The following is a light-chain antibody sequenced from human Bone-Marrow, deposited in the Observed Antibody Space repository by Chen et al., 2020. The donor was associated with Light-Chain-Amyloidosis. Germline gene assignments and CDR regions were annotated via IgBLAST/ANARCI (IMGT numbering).Light chain of an antibody. J-gene: IGLJ2*01. Sequence: QSVLTQAPSASGTPGQRVTISCSGSSSNIGSNIVNWYQQLPGTAPKLLIYNNNQRPSGVPDRFSGSNSGTSASLAIRGLQSEDEAGYYCAAWHGSLNGPYVVFGGGTKLTVL. CDR2: NNN. V-gene: IGLV1-44*01. CDR3: AAWHGSLNGPYVV. CDR1: SSNIGSNI.